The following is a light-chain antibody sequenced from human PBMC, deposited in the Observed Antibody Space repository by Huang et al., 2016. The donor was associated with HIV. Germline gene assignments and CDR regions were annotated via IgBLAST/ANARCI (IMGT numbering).Light chain of an antibody. CDR2: RIS. Sequence: DIQMTQSPSSLSASVGDRVSITCRASQDIKNYVAWIQQKPGRAPKSLIHRISFLHSGVPSRFSGSRSGMHFTLTINNLQPEDFAFYYCQQYYVYPYTFGQATKLEI. V-gene: IGKV1-16*01. J-gene: IGKJ2*01. CDR1: QDIKNY. CDR3: QQYYVYPYT.